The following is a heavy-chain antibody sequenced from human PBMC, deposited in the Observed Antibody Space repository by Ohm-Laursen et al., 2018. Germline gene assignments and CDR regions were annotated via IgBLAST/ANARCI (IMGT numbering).Heavy chain of an antibody. V-gene: IGHV3-21*01. J-gene: IGHJ6*02. CDR3: ARGQQQWLVQDYYGMDV. Sequence: SLRLSCAASGFTFSSYAMSWVRQAPGKGLEWVSSISSSSSYIYYADSVKGRFTISRDNAKNSLYLQMNGLRAEDTAVYYCARGQQQWLVQDYYGMDVWGQGTTVTVSS. CDR2: ISSSSSYI. CDR1: GFTFSSYA. D-gene: IGHD6-19*01.